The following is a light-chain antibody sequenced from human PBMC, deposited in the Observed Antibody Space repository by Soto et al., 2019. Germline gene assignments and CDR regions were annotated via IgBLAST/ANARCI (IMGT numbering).Light chain of an antibody. Sequence: DIQVTQSPSSLSASVGDRVTITCRASQGISYYLAWYQQKPGKVPKLLIYAASTLQSGVPSRFSGSGSGTDVTLTISSRRPEDVATYFCHKYNSARWTFGQGTKVEVK. CDR3: HKYNSARWT. CDR2: AAS. CDR1: QGISYY. J-gene: IGKJ1*01. V-gene: IGKV1-27*01.